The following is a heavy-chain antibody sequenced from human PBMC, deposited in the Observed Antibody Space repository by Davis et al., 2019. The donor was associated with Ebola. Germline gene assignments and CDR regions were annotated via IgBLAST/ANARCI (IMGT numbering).Heavy chain of an antibody. Sequence: GESLKISCAASGFTFSSYGMHWVRQAPGKGLEWVAFIRYDGSNKYYADSVKGRFTISRDNAKNSLYLQMNSLRAEDTAVYYCARDVLGGVDYWGLGTLVTVSS. J-gene: IGHJ4*02. D-gene: IGHD3-10*01. V-gene: IGHV3-30*02. CDR1: GFTFSSYG. CDR3: ARDVLGGVDY. CDR2: IRYDGSNK.